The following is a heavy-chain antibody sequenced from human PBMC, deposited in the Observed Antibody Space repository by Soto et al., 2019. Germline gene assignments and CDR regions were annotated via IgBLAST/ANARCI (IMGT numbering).Heavy chain of an antibody. CDR2: ISHKGNT. CDR1: GGFISSSDW. D-gene: IGHD1-7*01. Sequence: LSLTCAVSGGFISSSDWWNWVRQPPGKGLEWIGEISHKGNTIYNPSLKSRVLISVDTSKNQFSLKLSSVTAADTAVYYCARGGNWNYIDYYYYYLDVWGKGTTVTVSS. J-gene: IGHJ6*03. CDR3: ARGGNWNYIDYYYYYLDV. V-gene: IGHV4-4*02.